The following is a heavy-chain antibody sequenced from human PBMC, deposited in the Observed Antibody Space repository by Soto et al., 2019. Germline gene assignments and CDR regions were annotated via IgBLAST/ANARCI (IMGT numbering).Heavy chain of an antibody. D-gene: IGHD3-3*01. CDR1: RYPFTSYY. CDR3: ARLVLRFLEWLLTLFYYYYGMDV. V-gene: IGHV1-46*01. Sequence: ASVKFSCHASRYPFTSYYMHWVRQAPGQGLEWMGIINPSGGSTSYAQKFQGRVTMTRDTSTSTVYMELSSLRSEDTAVYYCARLVLRFLEWLLTLFYYYYGMDVWGQGTTVTVSS. J-gene: IGHJ6*02. CDR2: INPSGGST.